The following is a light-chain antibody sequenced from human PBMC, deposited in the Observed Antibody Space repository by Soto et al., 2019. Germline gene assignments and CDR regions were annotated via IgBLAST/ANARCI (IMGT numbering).Light chain of an antibody. CDR2: SAS. J-gene: IGKJ4*01. CDR3: QQTYTTAIS. Sequence: DIQMTQSPSSLSASVGDRVTITCRASQNINTFLTWYQQMSGRAPRVLIYSASTLQSGVPSRFSGSGSGTDFTLTIHGLQPEDFASYFCQQTYTTAISFGGGTKVE. CDR1: QNINTF. V-gene: IGKV1-39*01.